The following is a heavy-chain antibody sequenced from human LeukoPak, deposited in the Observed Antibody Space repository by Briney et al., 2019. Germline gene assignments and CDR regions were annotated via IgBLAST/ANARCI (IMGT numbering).Heavy chain of an antibody. CDR1: GYSISTVSY. D-gene: IGHD2-15*01. CDR2: IYHSGSA. CDR3: ARYSRGHPNYFFDY. V-gene: IGHV4-38-2*02. J-gene: IGHJ4*02. Sequence: PSETLSLTCTVSGYSISTVSYRGWFRQAPGKGLEWIANIYHSGSAYYIPSLKSRLTISIDASRNQFSLGLASVTAADTAVYYCARYSRGHPNYFFDYWGQGTLVTVSS.